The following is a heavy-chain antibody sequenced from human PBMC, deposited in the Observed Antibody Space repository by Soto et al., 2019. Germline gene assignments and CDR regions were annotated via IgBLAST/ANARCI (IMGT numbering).Heavy chain of an antibody. J-gene: IGHJ4*02. CDR1: GGTFSSYA. Sequence: ASVKVSCKASGGTFSSYAISWVRQAPGQGLEWMGGIIPIFGTANYAQKFQGRVTITADESTSTAYMELSSLRSEDTAVYYCASNHEYDILTGYYRYYFDYWGQGTLVTVSS. CDR3: ASNHEYDILTGYYRYYFDY. CDR2: IIPIFGTA. V-gene: IGHV1-69*13. D-gene: IGHD3-9*01.